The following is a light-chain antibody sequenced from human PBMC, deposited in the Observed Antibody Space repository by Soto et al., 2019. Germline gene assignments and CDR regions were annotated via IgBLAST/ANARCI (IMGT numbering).Light chain of an antibody. CDR2: EVN. CDR3: SSYAGRNDFV. V-gene: IGLV2-8*01. CDR1: SSDVGNYNY. Sequence: QSVLTEHRYGFGSAGQSVTISCTGTSSDVGNYNYVSWYQQHPGKAPKLLIYEVNKRPSGVPDRYSASKSGNTASLTVSGLQAEDEADYYCSSYAGRNDFVFGTGTKVTVL. J-gene: IGLJ1*01.